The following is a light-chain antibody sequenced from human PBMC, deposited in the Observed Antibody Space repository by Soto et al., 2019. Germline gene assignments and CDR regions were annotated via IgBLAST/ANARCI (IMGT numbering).Light chain of an antibody. Sequence: QSALTQPASVSGSPGQSIAISCTGTSGDVGGYDYVSWYQQHPDKAPKLMIYEVTKRPSWVSNRFSGSKSDNTASLTISGLQPEDEADYYCSSHTSGSTRVFGSGTKVTVL. V-gene: IGLV2-14*01. CDR3: SSHTSGSTRV. J-gene: IGLJ1*01. CDR1: SGDVGGYDY. CDR2: EVT.